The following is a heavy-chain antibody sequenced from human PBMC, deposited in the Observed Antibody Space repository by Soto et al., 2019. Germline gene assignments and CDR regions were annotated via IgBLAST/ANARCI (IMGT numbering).Heavy chain of an antibody. D-gene: IGHD3-10*01. Sequence: GGSLRLSCAASGFTFSSYAMSWVRQAPGKGLEWVSAISGSGGSTYYADSVKGRFTISRDNSKNTLYLQMNSLRAEDTAVYYCAKALGVYYYYYGMDVWGQGTTVTVSS. V-gene: IGHV3-23*01. CDR1: GFTFSSYA. CDR2: ISGSGGST. CDR3: AKALGVYYYYYGMDV. J-gene: IGHJ6*02.